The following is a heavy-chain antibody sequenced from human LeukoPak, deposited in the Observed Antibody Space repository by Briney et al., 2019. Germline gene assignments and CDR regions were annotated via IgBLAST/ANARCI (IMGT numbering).Heavy chain of an antibody. D-gene: IGHD3-10*01. Sequence: SETLSLTCTVPGGSISSYYWSWIRQPPGKGLEWIGYIYYSGSTNYNPSLKSRVTISVDTSKNQFSLKLSSVTAADTAVYYCARGSYGFGYYYYGMDVWGQGTTVTVSS. CDR1: GGSISSYY. V-gene: IGHV4-59*01. CDR3: ARGSYGFGYYYYGMDV. J-gene: IGHJ6*02. CDR2: IYYSGST.